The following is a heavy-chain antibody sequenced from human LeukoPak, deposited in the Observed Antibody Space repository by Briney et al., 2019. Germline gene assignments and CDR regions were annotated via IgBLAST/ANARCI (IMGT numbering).Heavy chain of an antibody. V-gene: IGHV1-46*01. CDR2: INPSNNST. D-gene: IGHD4-17*01. J-gene: IGHJ4*02. Sequence: ASVKVSCKASGYTFTSYYIHWVRQAPGQGLEWMGIINPSNNSTSYAQKFQGRVTMTRDMSTSTVYMELSSLRSEDTAVYYCARVPDEYGDYWGQGPLVTVSS. CDR3: ARVPDEYGDY. CDR1: GYTFTSYY.